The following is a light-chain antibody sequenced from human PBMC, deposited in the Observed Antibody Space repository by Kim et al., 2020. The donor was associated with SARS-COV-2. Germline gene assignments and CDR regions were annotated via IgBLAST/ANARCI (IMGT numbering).Light chain of an antibody. CDR2: GAS. J-gene: IGKJ1*01. Sequence: PGERATLSCRASQTIDNKLAWYQQKPGQAPRLLIHGASTRATVIPASLSGSGSGTEFILTINSLQSEDFAVYYCQQYNEWPRTFGQGTKVDIK. V-gene: IGKV3-15*01. CDR1: QTIDNK. CDR3: QQYNEWPRT.